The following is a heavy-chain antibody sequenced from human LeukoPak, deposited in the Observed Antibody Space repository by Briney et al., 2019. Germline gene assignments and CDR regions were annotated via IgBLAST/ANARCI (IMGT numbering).Heavy chain of an antibody. Sequence: ASVKVSCKASGYTFNRFGISWVRQAPGQGLEWLGWISAYDGNTNYAQNVQGRVTMTTDTSTSTAYMELRSLRYDDTAVYYCARDRVIATAGTPNWFDPWGQGTLVTVSS. J-gene: IGHJ5*02. V-gene: IGHV1-18*01. CDR3: ARDRVIATAGTPNWFDP. CDR1: GYTFNRFG. D-gene: IGHD6-13*01. CDR2: ISAYDGNT.